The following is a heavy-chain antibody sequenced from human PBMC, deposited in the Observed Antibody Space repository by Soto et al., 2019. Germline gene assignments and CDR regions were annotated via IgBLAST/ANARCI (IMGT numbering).Heavy chain of an antibody. CDR3: AKVDYGDQKYFQH. D-gene: IGHD4-17*01. CDR1: GFTFSSYA. Sequence: EVQLLESGGGLVQPGGSLRLSCAASGFTFSSYAMSWVRQAPGKGLEWVSAISGSGGSTYYADSVKGRFTISRDNSKKTLYLQMNSLRAEDTAVYYCAKVDYGDQKYFQHWGQGTLVTVSS. CDR2: ISGSGGST. J-gene: IGHJ1*01. V-gene: IGHV3-23*01.